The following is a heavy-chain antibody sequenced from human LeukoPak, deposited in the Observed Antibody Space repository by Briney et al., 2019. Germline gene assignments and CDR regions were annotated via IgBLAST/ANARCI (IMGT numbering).Heavy chain of an antibody. CDR1: GYTFTSYY. J-gene: IGHJ4*02. CDR2: INPSGGST. D-gene: IGHD3-22*01. Sequence: GASVKVSCKASGYTFTSYYMHWVRQAPGQGLEWMGIINPSGGSTSYAQKFQGRVTMTRDTSISTAYMELSRLRSDDTAVYYCARVGYLGYYFDYWGQGTLVTVSS. CDR3: ARVGYLGYYFDY. V-gene: IGHV1-46*01.